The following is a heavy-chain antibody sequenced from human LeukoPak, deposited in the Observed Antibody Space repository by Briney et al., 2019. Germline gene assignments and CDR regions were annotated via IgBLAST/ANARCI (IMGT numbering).Heavy chain of an antibody. D-gene: IGHD1-26*01. CDR1: GFAFSSYS. CDR2: ISSSSSYI. J-gene: IGHJ4*02. V-gene: IGHV3-21*01. CDR3: AREPAVGASDY. Sequence: GGSLRLSCAASGFAFSSYSMNWVRQAPGKGLEWVSSISSSSSYIYYADSVKGRFTISRDNAKNSLYLQMNSLRAEDTAVYYCAREPAVGASDYWGQGTLVTVSS.